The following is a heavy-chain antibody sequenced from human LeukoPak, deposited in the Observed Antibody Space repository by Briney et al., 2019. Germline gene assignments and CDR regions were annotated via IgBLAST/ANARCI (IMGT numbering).Heavy chain of an antibody. Sequence: PGGSLRLSCTASGFTFSTYWMQWARQAPGRGLVWVSRINSDGSSTSYADSVKGRFTISRDNAKNTLYLQMNSLRAEDTAVYYCARGTGYPGYGSILDYWGQGTLVTVSS. CDR3: ARGTGYPGYGSILDY. CDR2: INSDGSST. D-gene: IGHD5-12*01. V-gene: IGHV3-74*01. CDR1: GFTFSTYW. J-gene: IGHJ4*02.